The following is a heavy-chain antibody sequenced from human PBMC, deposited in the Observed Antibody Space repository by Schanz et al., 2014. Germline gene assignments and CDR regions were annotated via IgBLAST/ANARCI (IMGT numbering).Heavy chain of an antibody. CDR2: IKQDGSEQ. CDR1: GFTVSANY. Sequence: EVQVVESGGGLVQPGGSLRLSCAVSGFTVSANYMIWVRQPPGKGLEWVANIKQDGSEQYYVESLKGRFTVSRDNAKSSLYLQINSLRAEDTAVYYCARDRVGASSYFDYWGQGTLVTVAS. CDR3: ARDRVGASSYFDY. V-gene: IGHV3-7*01. J-gene: IGHJ4*02. D-gene: IGHD1-26*01.